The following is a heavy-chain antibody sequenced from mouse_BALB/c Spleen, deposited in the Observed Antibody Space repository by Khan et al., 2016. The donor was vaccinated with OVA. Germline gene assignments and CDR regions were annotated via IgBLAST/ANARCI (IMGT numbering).Heavy chain of an antibody. V-gene: IGHV5-6*01. J-gene: IGHJ2*01. Sequence: VQLKESGGDSVKPGGSLKLSCAAPGFTFSSYGMSWVRRTPDKRLEWVATISSGGSYTYYPDSVKGRFTISRDNAKNTLYLQMSSLKSEDTAMYYCSRQPGYYGSRSYLDYWCQGTTLTVSS. CDR1: GFTFSSYG. D-gene: IGHD1-1*01. CDR2: ISSGGSYT. CDR3: SRQPGYYGSRSYLDY.